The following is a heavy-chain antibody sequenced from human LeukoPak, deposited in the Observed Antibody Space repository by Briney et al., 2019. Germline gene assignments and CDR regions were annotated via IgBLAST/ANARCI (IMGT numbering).Heavy chain of an antibody. J-gene: IGHJ4*02. CDR2: IYTSGST. Sequence: PSETLSLTCTVSGGPISSYYWNWIRQPAGKGLEWIGRIYTSGSTNYNPSLESRVTMSVDTSKNQFSLKLSSVTAADTAVYYCARTSFYYDSSGYPQEYFDYWGQGTLVTVSS. CDR1: GGPISSYY. D-gene: IGHD3-22*01. V-gene: IGHV4-4*07. CDR3: ARTSFYYDSSGYPQEYFDY.